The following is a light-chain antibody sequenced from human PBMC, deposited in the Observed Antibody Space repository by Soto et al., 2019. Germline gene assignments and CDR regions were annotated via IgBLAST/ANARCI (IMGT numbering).Light chain of an antibody. CDR1: QTISSW. J-gene: IGKJ1*01. CDR2: KAS. Sequence: DIQMTQTPSTLSGSVGDRVTITCRASQTISSWLAWYQQKPGKAPKLLIYKASTLKSGVPSRFSDSGSGTEFTLTISRLQPNDFATYKCQHYNSYSEAFGQGTKVDI. CDR3: QHYNSYSEA. V-gene: IGKV1-5*03.